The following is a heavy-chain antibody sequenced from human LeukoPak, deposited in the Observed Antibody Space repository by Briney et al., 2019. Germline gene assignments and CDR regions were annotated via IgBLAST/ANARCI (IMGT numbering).Heavy chain of an antibody. CDR3: AKDLVVTNLYYFDY. V-gene: IGHV3-23*01. D-gene: IGHD3-22*01. CDR1: GFTFSSYG. Sequence: PGGSLRLSRAASGFTFSSYGMSWVRQAPGKGLEWVSAISGSGGSTYYADSVKGRFTISRDNSKNTLYLRMNSLRAEDTAVYYCAKDLVVTNLYYFDYWGQGTLVTVSS. CDR2: ISGSGGST. J-gene: IGHJ4*02.